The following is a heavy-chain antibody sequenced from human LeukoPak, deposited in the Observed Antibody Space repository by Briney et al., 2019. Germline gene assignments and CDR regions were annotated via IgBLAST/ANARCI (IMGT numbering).Heavy chain of an antibody. CDR3: AHLVWEYVGGLDV. J-gene: IGHJ6*02. D-gene: IGHD3/OR15-3a*01. CDR1: GFIFRSYG. V-gene: IGHV3-23*05. CDR2: IYTSGRDT. Sequence: GGSLRLSCVASGFIFRSYGMNWVRQAPGKGLEWVSGIYTSGRDTRYADSVKGRFTISRDNSKNTLYLQMHSLRVEDTAVYYCAHLVWEYVGGLDVWGQGTTVTVSS.